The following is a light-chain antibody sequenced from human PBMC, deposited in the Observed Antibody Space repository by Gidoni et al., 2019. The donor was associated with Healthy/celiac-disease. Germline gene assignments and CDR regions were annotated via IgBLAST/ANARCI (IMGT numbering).Light chain of an antibody. CDR1: QGISSY. CDR3: QRTDNAPPCS. V-gene: IGKV1-27*01. J-gene: IGKJ2*04. Sequence: DIQLPQSPCSLSASVGDRVTITCRVSQGISSYLDYYRQQPGKVPNLLIYSASNLQSGVPSRFSGSGSGTDFTITISSMQDEEVVTDYGQRTDNAPPCSFGQGTKLEIK. CDR2: SAS.